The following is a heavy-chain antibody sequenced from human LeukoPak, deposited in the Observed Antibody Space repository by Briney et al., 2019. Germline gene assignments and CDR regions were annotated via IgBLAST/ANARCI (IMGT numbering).Heavy chain of an antibody. CDR3: ARLSSGMVAATYYFDY. CDR1: GYSFTSYW. D-gene: IGHD2-15*01. V-gene: IGHV5-51*01. CDR2: IYPGDSDT. Sequence: GESLKISCKGSGYSFTSYWIGWVRQMPGKGLEWMGNIYPGDSDTRYSPSFQGQVTISADKSISTAYLQWSSLKASDTAMYYCARLSSGMVAATYYFDYWGQGTLVTVSS. J-gene: IGHJ4*02.